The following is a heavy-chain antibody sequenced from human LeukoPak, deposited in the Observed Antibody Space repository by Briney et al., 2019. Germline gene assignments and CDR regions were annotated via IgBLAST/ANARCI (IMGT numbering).Heavy chain of an antibody. CDR1: GFTVSSNY. CDR2: IYSGGST. D-gene: IGHD3-22*01. Sequence: PGGSLRLSCAASGFTVSSNYMSWVRQAPGKGLEWVSVIYSGGSTYYADSVKGRFTISRDNSKNTLYLQMNSLRAEDTAVYYCARDTGHYYDSSGNFDYWGQGTLVTVSS. V-gene: IGHV3-53*01. J-gene: IGHJ4*02. CDR3: ARDTGHYYDSSGNFDY.